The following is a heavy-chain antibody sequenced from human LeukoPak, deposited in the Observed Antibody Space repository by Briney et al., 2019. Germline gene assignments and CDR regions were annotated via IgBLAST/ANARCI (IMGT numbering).Heavy chain of an antibody. J-gene: IGHJ4*02. D-gene: IGHD4-4*01. CDR2: IYSGGST. Sequence: GGSLRLSCAASGFTVSSNYMSWVRQAPGKGLEWVSVIYSGGSTYYADSVKGRFTISRDNSKNTLYLQMNSLRAEDTAVFYCAKADYSNYVRYYFDYWGQGTLVTVSS. CDR1: GFTVSSNY. V-gene: IGHV3-66*01. CDR3: AKADYSNYVRYYFDY.